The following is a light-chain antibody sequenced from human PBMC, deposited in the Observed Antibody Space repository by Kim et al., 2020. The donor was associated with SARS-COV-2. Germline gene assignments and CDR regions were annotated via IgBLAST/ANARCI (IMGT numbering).Light chain of an antibody. Sequence: SSELTQDPAVSVALGQTVRITCRGDSLISYYANWYQQKPGQAPVLVIYAKNNRPSGIPDRFSGSRSGNSSSLTITGAQAEDEADYYCNSRDSSGKHVVFGGGTQLTVL. J-gene: IGLJ2*01. V-gene: IGLV3-19*01. CDR1: SLISYY. CDR2: AKN. CDR3: NSRDSSGKHVV.